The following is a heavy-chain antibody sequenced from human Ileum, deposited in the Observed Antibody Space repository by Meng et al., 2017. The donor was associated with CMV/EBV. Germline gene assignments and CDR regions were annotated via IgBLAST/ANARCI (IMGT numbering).Heavy chain of an antibody. CDR1: GCTFSTNW. D-gene: IGHD3-10*01. V-gene: IGHV3-15*01. CDR3: TTDFDYSGSGSYRF. CDR2: IKTRTDAGTT. J-gene: IGHJ4*02. Sequence: GCTFSTNWRSWVRQAPGKGLEWVGHIKTRTDAGTTFYAAPVNGRFTISRDDSKNTLFLQMNSLKTEDTAVYYCTTDFDYSGSGSYRFWGQGTLVTVSS.